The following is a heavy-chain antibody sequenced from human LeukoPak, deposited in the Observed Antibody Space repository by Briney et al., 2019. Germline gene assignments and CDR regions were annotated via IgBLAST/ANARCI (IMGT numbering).Heavy chain of an antibody. V-gene: IGHV3-11*04. CDR1: GFTFRDYY. Sequence: GGSLRLSCTASGFTFRDYYVTWIRQAPGKGLEWVSYIRSTGSSTAYADSVKGRFAISRDNAKNSLYLQMNGLRVEDTAVYYCASLIAAAGRYGGQGTLVTVSS. CDR2: IRSTGSST. CDR3: ASLIAAAGRY. J-gene: IGHJ4*02. D-gene: IGHD6-13*01.